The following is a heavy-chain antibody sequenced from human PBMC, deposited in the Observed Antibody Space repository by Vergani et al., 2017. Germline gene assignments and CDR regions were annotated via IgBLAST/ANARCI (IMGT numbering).Heavy chain of an antibody. J-gene: IGHJ4*02. D-gene: IGHD4-17*01. CDR2: INPSGGST. CDR1: GYTFTSYY. V-gene: IGHV1-46*01. Sequence: QVQLVQSGAEVKKPGASVKVSCKASGYTFTSYYMHWVRQAPGQGLEWMGIINPSGGSTSYAQKFQGRVTMTRATPTSTVYMELRSLRCEDTAVYYCARDPHGDYVLGLWGQGTLVTVSS. CDR3: ARDPHGDYVLGL.